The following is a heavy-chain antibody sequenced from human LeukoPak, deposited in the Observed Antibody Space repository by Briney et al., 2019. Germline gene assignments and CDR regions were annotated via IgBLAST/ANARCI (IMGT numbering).Heavy chain of an antibody. V-gene: IGHV3-23*01. J-gene: IGHJ4*02. CDR1: GFTFSSYA. Sequence: PGGSLRLSCAASGFTFSSYAMSWVRQAPGKGLEWVSAISGSRGSTYYADSVKGRVTISRDNSKNTLYLQMNSLRAEDTAVYYCAKAPYYYDSSGYYYKEYYFDYWGQGTLVTVSS. D-gene: IGHD3-22*01. CDR2: ISGSRGST. CDR3: AKAPYYYDSSGYYYKEYYFDY.